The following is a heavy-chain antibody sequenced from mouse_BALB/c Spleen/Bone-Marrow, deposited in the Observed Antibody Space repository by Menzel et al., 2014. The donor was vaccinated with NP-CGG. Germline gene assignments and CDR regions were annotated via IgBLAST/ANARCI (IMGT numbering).Heavy chain of an antibody. J-gene: IGHJ4*01. CDR3: ARYDYAMDY. V-gene: IGHV1S41*01. D-gene: IGHD2-3*01. CDR2: IAPGTGTT. Sequence: DLVKPGASVMLSCKASGYTFTNFWINWIKQRPGQGLEWIGRIAPGTGTTYYNEMFKGKAALTVDTSSSTAYIQLSSLSSEDSAGYFCARYDYAMDYWGQGTSVTVSS. CDR1: GYTFTNFW.